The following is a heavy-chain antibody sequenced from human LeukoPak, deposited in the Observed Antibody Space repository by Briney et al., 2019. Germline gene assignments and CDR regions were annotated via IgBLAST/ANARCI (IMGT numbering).Heavy chain of an antibody. CDR3: TAVDFDY. CDR2: IKSKTDGGTT. Sequence: GFLRLSCAASVFTFSNAWMTWVRQAPGKGLEWVSRIKSKTDGGTTDYAAPVKGRFTISRDDSKNTLYLEMNSLKTEDTAVYYCTAVDFDYWGQGTLVTVSS. J-gene: IGHJ4*02. V-gene: IGHV3-15*01. D-gene: IGHD4-23*01. CDR1: VFTFSNAW.